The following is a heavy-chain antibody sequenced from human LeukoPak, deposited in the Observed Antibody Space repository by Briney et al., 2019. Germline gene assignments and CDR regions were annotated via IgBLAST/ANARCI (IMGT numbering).Heavy chain of an antibody. CDR2: IYTNGNT. V-gene: IGHV4-4*07. CDR1: GDSISGYY. D-gene: IGHD1-7*01. J-gene: IGHJ4*02. Sequence: SETLSLTCTVSGDSISGYYWNWIRQPAGKRLEWIGRIYTNGNTNYNPSLKSRVTLSVDTSKNQFSLKVRSMTAADTAVYYCARSPSTIGWNWGYYFDLWGQGTLVTVSS. CDR3: ARSPSTIGWNWGYYFDL.